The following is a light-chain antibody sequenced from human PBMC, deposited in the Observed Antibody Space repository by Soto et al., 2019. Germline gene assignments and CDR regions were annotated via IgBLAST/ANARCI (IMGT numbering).Light chain of an antibody. Sequence: QSALTQPASVSGSPGQSITISCTGTSSDVGTYNYVSWYQQHPGKAPKLLIYEVSNWPSGISNRFSGSKSGNTASLTISGLQVEDEADYYCTSYTTTMTLVIFGGGTKLTVL. CDR3: TSYTTTMTLVI. CDR1: SSDVGTYNY. CDR2: EVS. J-gene: IGLJ2*01. V-gene: IGLV2-14*01.